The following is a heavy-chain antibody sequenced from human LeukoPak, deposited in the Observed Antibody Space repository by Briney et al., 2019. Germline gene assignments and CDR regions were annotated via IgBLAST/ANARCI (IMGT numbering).Heavy chain of an antibody. CDR2: ISSSSSYI. D-gene: IGHD2-2*02. V-gene: IGHV3-21*01. J-gene: IGHJ6*02. Sequence: GGSLRLSCAASGFTFSSYSMNWVRQAPGKGLEWVSSISSSSSYIYYADSVKGRFTTSRDNAKDSLYLQMNSLRAEDTAVYYCARGYSHYYYYGMDVWGQGTTVTVSS. CDR1: GFTFSSYS. CDR3: ARGYSHYYYYGMDV.